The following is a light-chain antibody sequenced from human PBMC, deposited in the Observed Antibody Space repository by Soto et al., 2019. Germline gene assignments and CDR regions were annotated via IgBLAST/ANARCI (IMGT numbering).Light chain of an antibody. J-gene: IGKJ3*01. V-gene: IGKV1-13*02. Sequence: AIQLTQSPSSLSASVGDRVTITCRASQGISSALAWYQQKPGKAPKLLIYDASSLESGVPSRFIGSGSGTDFTLTISSLQPEDFATYYCQQFNSYPPFTFGPGTKVDIK. CDR3: QQFNSYPPFT. CDR1: QGISSA. CDR2: DAS.